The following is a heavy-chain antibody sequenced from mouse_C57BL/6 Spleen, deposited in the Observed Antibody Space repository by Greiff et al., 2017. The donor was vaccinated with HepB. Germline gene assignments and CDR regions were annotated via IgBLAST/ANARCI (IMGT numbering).Heavy chain of an antibody. CDR1: GFTFSDYY. CDR3: ARGGLRRVYYAMDY. J-gene: IGHJ4*01. Sequence: EVKVVESGGGLVQPGGSLKLSCAASGFTFSDYYMYWVRQTPEKRLEWVAYISNGGGSTYYPDTVKGRFTISRDNAKNTLYLQMSRLKSEDTAMYYCARGGLRRVYYAMDYWGQGTSVTVSS. V-gene: IGHV5-12*01. D-gene: IGHD2-4*01. CDR2: ISNGGGST.